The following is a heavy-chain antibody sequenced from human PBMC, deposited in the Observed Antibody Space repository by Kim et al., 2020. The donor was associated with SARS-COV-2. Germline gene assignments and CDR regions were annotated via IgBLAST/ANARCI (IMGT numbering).Heavy chain of an antibody. CDR1: GGSISRGNYY. D-gene: IGHD3-22*01. V-gene: IGHV4-31*03. CDR2: ISYSKTT. Sequence: SETLSLTCTVSGGSISRGNYYWSWIRQHPGKGLEWIGYISYSKTTYYHPSLKSRVTISLDTSKNHFSLRLGSVTAADTAVYYCAGSMTRESSGYNYFDYWGQGTLVPVSS. J-gene: IGHJ4*02. CDR3: AGSMTRESSGYNYFDY.